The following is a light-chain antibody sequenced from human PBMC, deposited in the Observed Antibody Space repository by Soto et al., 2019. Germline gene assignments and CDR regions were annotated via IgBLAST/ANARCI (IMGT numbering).Light chain of an antibody. CDR3: QQRTNWLT. CDR2: DAS. V-gene: IGKV3-11*01. Sequence: EIVLTQSPATLSLSPGERATLSCRASQNVSTYLAWYQQKTGQAPRLLIYDASNRATGIPARFSGSGAGTDFTLTISSPEPEDFAVYYCQQRTNWLTFGPGTKVDIK. J-gene: IGKJ3*01. CDR1: QNVSTY.